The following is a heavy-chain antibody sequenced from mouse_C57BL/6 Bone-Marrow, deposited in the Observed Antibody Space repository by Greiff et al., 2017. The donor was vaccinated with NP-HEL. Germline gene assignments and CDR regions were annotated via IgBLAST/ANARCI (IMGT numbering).Heavy chain of an antibody. Sequence: VKLMESGPELVKPGASVKISCKASGYSFTSYYIHWVKQRPGQGLEWIGWIYPGSGNTKYNEKFKGKATLTADTSSSTAYMQLSSLTSEDSAVYYCASITTAPYAMDYWGQGTSVTVSS. D-gene: IGHD1-1*01. CDR3: ASITTAPYAMDY. V-gene: IGHV1-66*01. CDR2: IYPGSGNT. J-gene: IGHJ4*01. CDR1: GYSFTSYY.